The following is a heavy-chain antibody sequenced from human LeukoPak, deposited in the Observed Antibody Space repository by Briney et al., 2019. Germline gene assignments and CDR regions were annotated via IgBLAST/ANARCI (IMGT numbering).Heavy chain of an antibody. CDR3: ATARIMITFGGAAPRQDNDY. V-gene: IGHV1-69-2*01. CDR2: VDPEDGET. Sequence: VKISCKVSGYTFTDYYMHWVQQAPGKGLEWMGLVDPEDGETIYAEKFQGRVTITADTSTDTAYMELSSLRSEDAAVYYCATARIMITFGGAAPRQDNDYWGQGTLVTVSS. J-gene: IGHJ4*02. D-gene: IGHD3-16*01. CDR1: GYTFTDYY.